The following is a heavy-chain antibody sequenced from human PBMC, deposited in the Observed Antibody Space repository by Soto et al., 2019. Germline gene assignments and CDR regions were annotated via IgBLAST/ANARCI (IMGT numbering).Heavy chain of an antibody. CDR2: ISHSGIT. V-gene: IGHV4-34*01. CDR3: ARGFCSGNDRYLNLDY. J-gene: IGHJ4*02. CDR1: AGSFSGYY. D-gene: IGHD2-15*01. Sequence: SETLSLTCAVHAGSFSGYYWTWIRQPPGKGLEWIGEISHSGITNYNPSLKSRVSVSVDTSKSQFSLNLTSVTAADTAVYWCARGFCSGNDRYLNLDYWGQGTLVTVSS.